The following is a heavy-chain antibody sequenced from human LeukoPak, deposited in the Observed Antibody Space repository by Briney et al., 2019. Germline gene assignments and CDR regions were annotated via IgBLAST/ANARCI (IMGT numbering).Heavy chain of an antibody. CDR1: GGSSSNFY. Sequence: PSETLSLTRTVSGGSSSNFYWSWIRQPPGKGLEWIGYIYYSASTKYNPSLKSRLTISVDTSKNQFSLNVTSVTAADTAVYYCARQSTGYSSSLDYWGQGTLVTVSS. V-gene: IGHV4-59*08. J-gene: IGHJ4*02. CDR2: IYYSAST. D-gene: IGHD6-19*01. CDR3: ARQSTGYSSSLDY.